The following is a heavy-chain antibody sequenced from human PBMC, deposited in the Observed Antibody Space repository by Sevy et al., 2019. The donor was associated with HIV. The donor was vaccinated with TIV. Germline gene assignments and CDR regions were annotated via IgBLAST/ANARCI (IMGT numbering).Heavy chain of an antibody. Sequence: GGSLRRSCEASGFTFINYLMHWSPQAPGKGLKWLAIISFDATNKHYPDSVKGRFTISRDNFQNSLFLQMDSLRPEDTAVYYCALERLSSDVAEYFQNWGQGTLVTVSS. CDR2: ISFDATNK. CDR3: ALERLSSDVAEYFQN. CDR1: GFTFINYL. V-gene: IGHV3-30-3*01. D-gene: IGHD1-1*01. J-gene: IGHJ1*01.